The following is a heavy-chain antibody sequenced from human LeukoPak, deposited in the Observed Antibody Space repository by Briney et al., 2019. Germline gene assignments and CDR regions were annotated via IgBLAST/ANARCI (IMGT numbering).Heavy chain of an antibody. J-gene: IGHJ4*02. CDR1: GFTFSSYA. CDR2: ISGSGGST. V-gene: IGHV3-23*01. CDR3: AKKAGMVRDKLYFDY. Sequence: PGWSLRLSCAASGFTFSSYAMSWVRQAPGKGLEWVSAISGSGGSTYYADSVKGRFTISRDNSKNTLYLQMNSLRAEDTAVYYCAKKAGMVRDKLYFDYWGQGTLLTVSS. D-gene: IGHD3-10*01.